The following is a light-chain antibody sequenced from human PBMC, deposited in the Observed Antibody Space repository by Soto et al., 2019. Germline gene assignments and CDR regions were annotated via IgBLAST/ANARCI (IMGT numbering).Light chain of an antibody. CDR2: AAS. Sequence: DIPMTQSPSSLSASVGDRVTITCRASQSISSYLNWYQQKPGKAPKLLIYAASSLQSGVPSRFSCSGSGTDFTLTISSLQPEDFATYFCQQSYSTPLTFGVGTKVEIK. CDR1: QSISSY. V-gene: IGKV1-39*01. CDR3: QQSYSTPLT. J-gene: IGKJ4*01.